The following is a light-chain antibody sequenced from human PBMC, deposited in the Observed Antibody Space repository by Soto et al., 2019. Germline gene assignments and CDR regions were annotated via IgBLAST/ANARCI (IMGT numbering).Light chain of an antibody. CDR3: QQSYSTPLT. V-gene: IGKV1-39*01. Sequence: DIQMTQSPSSLSASVGDRVTISCRASQSIRSYLNWYQQRPGKAPKLLIYGASRLQSGVPSRFSGSESGTEFTLTISSLQPEDFATYYCQQSYSTPLTFGGGTKVEIK. J-gene: IGKJ4*01. CDR1: QSIRSY. CDR2: GAS.